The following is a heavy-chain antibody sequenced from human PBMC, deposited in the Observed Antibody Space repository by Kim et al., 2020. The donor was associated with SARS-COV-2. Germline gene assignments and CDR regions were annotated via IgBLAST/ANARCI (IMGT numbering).Heavy chain of an antibody. Sequence: SVKVSCKASGGTFSSYAISWVRQAPGQGLEWMGGIIPIFGTANYAQKFQGRVTITADESTSTAYMELSSLRSEDTAVYYCARETMVRGVKISGYYYGMDVWGQGTTVTVSS. V-gene: IGHV1-69*13. CDR3: ARETMVRGVKISGYYYGMDV. J-gene: IGHJ6*02. CDR1: GGTFSSYA. D-gene: IGHD3-10*01. CDR2: IIPIFGTA.